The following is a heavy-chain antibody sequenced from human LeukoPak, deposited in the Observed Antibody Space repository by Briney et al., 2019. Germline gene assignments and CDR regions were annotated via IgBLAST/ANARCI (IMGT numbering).Heavy chain of an antibody. CDR2: IWYDGSNI. CDR1: GISFSSHG. Sequence: PGESLRLCCAASGISFSSHGMHWVRQAPGKGLDWSAVIWYDGSNIYYTDSVKGRFTISRDNSKNTLYLQMNSLRAEDTALYYCARARNDYDSNGFSLLDYWGQGTLVTVSS. CDR3: ARARNDYDSNGFSLLDY. D-gene: IGHD3-22*01. J-gene: IGHJ4*02. V-gene: IGHV3-33*01.